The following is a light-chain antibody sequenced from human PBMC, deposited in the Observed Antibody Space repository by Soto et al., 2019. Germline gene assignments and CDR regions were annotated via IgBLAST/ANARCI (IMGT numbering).Light chain of an antibody. Sequence: QSVLTQPSSVSGSPGQSITISCAGTSSDVGSYNLFSWYQQHPGKVPKLMIYEGNERPSGVSNRFSGSTSGNTASLTISGLQAEDEADYYCSSYAGSSIWVFGGGTKLTVL. V-gene: IGLV2-23*01. CDR3: SSYAGSSIWV. J-gene: IGLJ3*02. CDR2: EGN. CDR1: SSDVGSYNL.